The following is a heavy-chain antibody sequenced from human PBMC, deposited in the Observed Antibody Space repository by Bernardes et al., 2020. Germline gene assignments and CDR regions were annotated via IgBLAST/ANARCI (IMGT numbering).Heavy chain of an antibody. CDR2: INSDGSST. CDR1: GFTFSRNW. V-gene: IGHV3-74*01. J-gene: IGHJ4*02. Sequence: VALRRSCAVSGFTFSRNWMHWVRQAPGKGLVWVSRINSDGSSTSYADSVKGRFTISRDNAKNTLYLQMNSLRVEDTAVYHCAHTLVPALWGQGTLVTVSS. D-gene: IGHD2-2*01. CDR3: AHTLVPAL.